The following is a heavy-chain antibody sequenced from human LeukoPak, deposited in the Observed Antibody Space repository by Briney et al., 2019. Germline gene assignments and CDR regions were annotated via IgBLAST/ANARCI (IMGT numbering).Heavy chain of an antibody. CDR2: IYYSGST. V-gene: IGHV4-39*01. CDR1: GGSISSSSYY. CDR3: ASGYGDYQDDAFDI. Sequence: SETLSLTCIVSGGSISSSSYYWGWIRQPPGKGLEWIGSIYYSGSTYYNPSLKSRVTISVDTSKNQFSLKLSSVTAADTAVYYCASGYGDYQDDAFDIWGQGTVVTVSS. J-gene: IGHJ3*02. D-gene: IGHD4-17*01.